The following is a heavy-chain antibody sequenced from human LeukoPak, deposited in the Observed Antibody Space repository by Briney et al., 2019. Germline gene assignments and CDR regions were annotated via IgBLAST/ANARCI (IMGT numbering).Heavy chain of an antibody. CDR3: AREHLHDFWSGYSNFDY. J-gene: IGHJ4*02. D-gene: IGHD3-3*01. CDR1: GYTFTSYG. Sequence: GASVTVSCKASGYTFTSYGISWVRQDPGQGLEWMGWISAYNGNTNYAQKLQGRVTMTTDTSTSTAYMELRSLRSDDTAVYYCAREHLHDFWSGYSNFDYCGQGTLVTVSS. V-gene: IGHV1-18*01. CDR2: ISAYNGNT.